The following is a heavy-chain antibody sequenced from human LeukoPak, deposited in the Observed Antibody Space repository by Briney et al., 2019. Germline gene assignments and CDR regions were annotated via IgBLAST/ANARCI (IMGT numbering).Heavy chain of an antibody. CDR1: GFTFSSYA. V-gene: IGHV3-23*01. CDR3: ARDRLVRGIVVGYDY. CDR2: ISGSGGST. D-gene: IGHD3-22*01. Sequence: HPGGSLRLSCAASGFTFSSYAMSWVRQAPGKGLEWVSAISGSGGSTYYADSVKGRFTISRDNAKNSLYLQMNSLRAEDTAVYYCARDRLVRGIVVGYDYWGQGTLVTVSS. J-gene: IGHJ4*02.